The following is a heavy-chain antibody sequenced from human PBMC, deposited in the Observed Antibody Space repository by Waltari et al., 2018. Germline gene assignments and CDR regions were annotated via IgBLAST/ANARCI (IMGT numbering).Heavy chain of an antibody. CDR1: GGSISSHY. J-gene: IGHJ4*02. CDR3: ARDRGSYSPGFDY. D-gene: IGHD1-26*01. CDR2: IYYSGST. V-gene: IGHV4-59*11. Sequence: QVQLQESGPGLVKPLETLSLTCTVSGGSISSHYWSWIRQPPGKGLEWIGYIYYSGSTNYNPSLKSRVTISVDTSKNQFSLKLSSVTAADTAVYYCARDRGSYSPGFDYWGQGTLVTVSS.